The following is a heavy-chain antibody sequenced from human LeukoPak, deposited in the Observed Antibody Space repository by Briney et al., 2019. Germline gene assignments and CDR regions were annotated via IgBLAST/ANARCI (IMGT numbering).Heavy chain of an antibody. J-gene: IGHJ4*02. D-gene: IGHD6-19*01. V-gene: IGHV4-59*08. CDR3: VRAVSGRFDD. Sequence: PSETLSLTCTVSGGSMSPYHWGWIRQPPGKGLEWTGYIYYSGSTNYNPSLNSRVTISVDTSKNQFSLRLSSVTAADTAIYYCVRAVSGRFDDWGQGTLVTVSS. CDR1: GGSMSPYH. CDR2: IYYSGST.